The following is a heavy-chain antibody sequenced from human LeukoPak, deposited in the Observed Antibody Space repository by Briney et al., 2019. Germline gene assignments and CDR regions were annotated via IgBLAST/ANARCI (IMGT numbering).Heavy chain of an antibody. CDR2: MNPNSGNT. V-gene: IGHV1-8*01. CDR3: ARGRPIAVAGPGYRDYYYYYYMDV. Sequence: GASVKVSCKASGYTFTSYDINWVRQATGQGLEWMGWMNPNSGNTGYAQKFQGRVTMTRNTSISTAYMELSSLRSEDTAVYYCARGRPIAVAGPGYRDYYYYYYMDVWGKGTTVTVSS. CDR1: GYTFTSYD. D-gene: IGHD6-19*01. J-gene: IGHJ6*03.